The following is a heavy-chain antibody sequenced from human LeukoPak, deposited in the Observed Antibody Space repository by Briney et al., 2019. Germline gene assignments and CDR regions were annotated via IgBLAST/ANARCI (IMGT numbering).Heavy chain of an antibody. J-gene: IGHJ3*02. V-gene: IGHV3-7*01. D-gene: IGHD4-17*01. CDR2: IKQDGSEK. CDR3: AGDYGDPGLVAFDI. CDR1: GFTFSSYA. Sequence: GGSLRLSCATSGFTFSSYAMSWVRQAPGKGLEWVANIKQDGSEKYYVDSVKGRFTISRDNAKNSLYLQMNSLRAEDTAVYYCAGDYGDPGLVAFDIWGQGTMVTVSS.